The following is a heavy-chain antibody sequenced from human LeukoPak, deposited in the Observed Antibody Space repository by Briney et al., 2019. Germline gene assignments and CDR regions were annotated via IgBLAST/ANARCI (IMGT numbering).Heavy chain of an antibody. D-gene: IGHD1-26*01. CDR3: VRDNRSYNFDY. CDR1: GFTFSRYW. CDR2: IKSEGRST. V-gene: IGHV3-74*01. Sequence: GGSLRLSCAASGFTFSRYWMHWVRQAPGKGVVWGSCIKSEGRSTSIADSAKGRFTISRDNAKNTVYLQMNSLRAEDTAVYYCVRDNRSYNFDYWGQGTLVTVSS. J-gene: IGHJ4*02.